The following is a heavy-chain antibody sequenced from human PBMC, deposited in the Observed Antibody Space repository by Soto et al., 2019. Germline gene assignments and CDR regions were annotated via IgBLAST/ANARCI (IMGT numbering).Heavy chain of an antibody. Sequence: ASVKGSCKASGYTFATYPVHWVRQAPGQRLEWMGWINAGNGNTKYSQQFQDRVTITRDTSASTAYMELSSLRSQDTAVYYCARGYSGFTNWFDSWGQGTLVTVSS. V-gene: IGHV1-3*01. CDR1: GYTFATYP. D-gene: IGHD5-12*01. CDR2: INAGNGNT. J-gene: IGHJ5*01. CDR3: ARGYSGFTNWFDS.